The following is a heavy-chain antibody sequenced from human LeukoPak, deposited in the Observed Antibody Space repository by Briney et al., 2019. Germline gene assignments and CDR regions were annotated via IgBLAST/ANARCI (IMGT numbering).Heavy chain of an antibody. J-gene: IGHJ4*02. CDR2: IYHRGST. CDR3: AIRSAGSTDY. CDR1: GYSLSSGYY. D-gene: IGHD3-10*01. Sequence: SQTLSLTCAVSGYSLSSGYYWGCSRQPTGKGLEWIGSIYHRGSTYYNTSLKRRVTISVDTSKSQFSLKLSSVTAADTAVYYCAIRSAGSTDYWGQGTLVTVSS. V-gene: IGHV4-38-2*01.